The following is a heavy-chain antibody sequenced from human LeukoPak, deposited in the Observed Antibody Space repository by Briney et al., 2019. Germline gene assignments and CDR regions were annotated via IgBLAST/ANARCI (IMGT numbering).Heavy chain of an antibody. J-gene: IGHJ6*03. Sequence: GGSLRLSCAASGFTFSSYSMSWVRQAPGKGLEWVSSISSSSSYIYYADSVKGRFTISRDNAKNSLYLQMNSLRAEDTAVYYCARVLNPLNYYYYYMDVWGKGTTVTVSS. CDR3: ARVLNPLNYYYYYMDV. CDR1: GFTFSSYS. D-gene: IGHD1-14*01. CDR2: ISSSSSYI. V-gene: IGHV3-21*01.